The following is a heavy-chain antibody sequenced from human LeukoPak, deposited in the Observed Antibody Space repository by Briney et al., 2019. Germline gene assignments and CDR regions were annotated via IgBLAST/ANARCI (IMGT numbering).Heavy chain of an antibody. CDR1: GGSISSSSYY. V-gene: IGHV4-39*01. CDR3: ARSSSRSRAFDI. CDR2: IYYSGST. D-gene: IGHD6-6*01. J-gene: IGHJ3*02. Sequence: SETLSLTCTVSGGSISSSSYYWGWIRQPPGKGLEWIGSIYYSGSTYYNPSFKSRVTISVDTSKNQFSLKLSSVTAADTAVYYCARSSSRSRAFDIWGQGTMVTVSS.